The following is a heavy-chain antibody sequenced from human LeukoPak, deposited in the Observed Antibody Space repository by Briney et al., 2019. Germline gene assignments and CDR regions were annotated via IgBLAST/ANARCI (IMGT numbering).Heavy chain of an antibody. D-gene: IGHD4-17*01. V-gene: IGHV4-59*12. CDR3: ARDSYGDYGTDY. J-gene: IGHJ4*02. Sequence: PSETLSLTCTVSGGSISRYYWSWIRQPPGKGLEWIGYTYYTGSTNYNPSLKSRVTISVDKSKNQFSLKLSSVTAADTAVYYCARDSYGDYGTDYWGQGTLVTVSS. CDR1: GGSISRYY. CDR2: TYYTGST.